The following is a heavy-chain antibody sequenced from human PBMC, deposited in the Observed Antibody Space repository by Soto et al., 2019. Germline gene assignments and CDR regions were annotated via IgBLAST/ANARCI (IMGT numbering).Heavy chain of an antibody. D-gene: IGHD2-15*01. CDR3: AKDSGYCSGGSCYETDY. J-gene: IGHJ4*02. V-gene: IGHV3-30*18. CDR2: ISYDGSNK. Sequence: VQLVESGGGVVQPGRSLRLSCAASGFTFSSYGMHWVRQAPGKGLEWVAVISYDGSNKYYADSVKGRFTISRDNSKNTLYLQMNSLRAEDTAVYYCAKDSGYCSGGSCYETDYWGQGTLVTVSS. CDR1: GFTFSSYG.